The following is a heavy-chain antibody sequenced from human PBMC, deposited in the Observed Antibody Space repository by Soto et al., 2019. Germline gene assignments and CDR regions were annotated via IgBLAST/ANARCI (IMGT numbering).Heavy chain of an antibody. CDR2: IYYSGST. V-gene: IGHV4-39*01. CDR1: GGSISSSSYY. D-gene: IGHD4-17*01. CDR3: ARLVSGTVTNPDPEFDY. Sequence: PSETLSLTCTVSGGSISSSSYYWGWIRQPPGKGLEWIGSIYYSGSTYYNPSLKSRVTISVDTSKNQFSLKLSSVTAADTAVYYCARLVSGTVTNPDPEFDYWGQGTLLTVSS. J-gene: IGHJ4*02.